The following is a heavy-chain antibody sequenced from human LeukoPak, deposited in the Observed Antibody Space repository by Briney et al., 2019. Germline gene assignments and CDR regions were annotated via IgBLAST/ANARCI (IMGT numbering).Heavy chain of an antibody. Sequence: GGSLRLPCAASGFSFNTYEMNWVRQAPGKGLEWISYVASSGTTKYYADSVQGRFTISRDNAKNSLYLQMSSLRVEDTAVYYCARGGWHYVFNYWGQGTLVTVSS. V-gene: IGHV3-48*03. J-gene: IGHJ4*02. CDR2: VASSGTTK. CDR1: GFSFNTYE. CDR3: ARGGWHYVFNY. D-gene: IGHD6-19*01.